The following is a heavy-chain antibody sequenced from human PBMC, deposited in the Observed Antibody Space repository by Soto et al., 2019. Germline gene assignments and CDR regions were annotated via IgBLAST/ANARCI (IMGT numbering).Heavy chain of an antibody. CDR1: GFSFENFG. D-gene: IGHD2-8*01. CDR3: ATNHGVELAPLGTVDWFDP. J-gene: IGHJ5*02. V-gene: IGHV3-23*01. Sequence: GGSLRLSCAASGFSFENFGMSWVRQAPGKGLEWISSISGSGFKKYYADSVKGRFTISRDNSKSTVYLEVNNLSAEDTAVYHCATNHGVELAPLGTVDWFDPWGQGSVVTVSS. CDR2: ISGSGFKK.